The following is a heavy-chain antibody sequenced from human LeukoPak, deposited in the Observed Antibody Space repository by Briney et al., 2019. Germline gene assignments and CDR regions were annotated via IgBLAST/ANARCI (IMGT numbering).Heavy chain of an antibody. CDR3: AKVRILLGAFGAFDY. V-gene: IGHV3-11*01. Sequence: PGGSPRLSCAASGFTFSDYYMSWIRQAPGKGLEWVSYISSSGSTIYYADSVKGRFTISRDNSKNTLYLQMNSLRAEDTAVYYCAKVRILLGAFGAFDYWGQGTLVTVSS. CDR2: ISSSGSTI. CDR1: GFTFSDYY. D-gene: IGHD2-15*01. J-gene: IGHJ4*02.